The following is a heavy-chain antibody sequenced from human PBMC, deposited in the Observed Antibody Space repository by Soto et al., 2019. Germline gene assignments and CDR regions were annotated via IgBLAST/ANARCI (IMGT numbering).Heavy chain of an antibody. CDR3: ARDKITGLFDS. CDR2: INHSGST. J-gene: IGHJ4*02. D-gene: IGHD2-8*02. V-gene: IGHV4-34*01. CDR1: GGSFSGYD. Sequence: SETLSLTCAVYGGSFSGYDWTWIRQPPGTGLEWIGEINHSGSTNYNPSLKSRVTISVDTSKNQFSLKLTSVTAADTAVYYCARDKITGLFDSWGQGTLVTVSS.